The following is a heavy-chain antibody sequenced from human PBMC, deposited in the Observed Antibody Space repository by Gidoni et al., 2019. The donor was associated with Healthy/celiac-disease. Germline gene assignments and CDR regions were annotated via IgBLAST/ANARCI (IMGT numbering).Heavy chain of an antibody. CDR1: GFTFSSYG. D-gene: IGHD6-13*01. V-gene: IGHV3-30*18. CDR2: ISYYGSNK. Sequence: QVQLVESGGGVVQPGRSLRLSCAASGFTFSSYGLHWVRLAPGQGLEWVAVISYYGSNKDYADSVKGRFTISRDNSKNTLYLQMNSLRAEDTAVYYCAKDRLESSSSWYYPISYYYYYGMDVWGQGTTVTVSS. J-gene: IGHJ6*02. CDR3: AKDRLESSSSWYYPISYYYYYGMDV.